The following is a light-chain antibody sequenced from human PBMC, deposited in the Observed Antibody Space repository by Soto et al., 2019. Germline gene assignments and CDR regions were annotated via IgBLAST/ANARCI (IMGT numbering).Light chain of an antibody. J-gene: IGKJ4*01. CDR2: DAS. CDR3: QHYVTWPLT. Sequence: EVVLTQSPATLSLSPGDRATLSCRASQSVNNFLAWYQQKPGQTPRLLIYDASKRATGIPGRFSGSGSGTDFTLTISSLQSEDFAVYYCQHYVTWPLTFGGGTKVE. V-gene: IGKV3-11*01. CDR1: QSVNNF.